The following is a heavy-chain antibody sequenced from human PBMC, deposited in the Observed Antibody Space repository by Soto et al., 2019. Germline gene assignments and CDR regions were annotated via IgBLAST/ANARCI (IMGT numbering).Heavy chain of an antibody. J-gene: IGHJ4*02. CDR3: ARDSEEFWSGYYTQLDY. CDR1: GYTFTSYG. D-gene: IGHD3-3*01. Sequence: QVQLVQSGAEVKKPGASVKVSCKAFGYTFTSYGISWVRQAPGQGLEWMGWISAYNGNTNYAQKLQGRVTMTTDTSTSTAYMELRSLRSDDTAVYYCARDSEEFWSGYYTQLDYWGQGTLVTVSS. V-gene: IGHV1-18*01. CDR2: ISAYNGNT.